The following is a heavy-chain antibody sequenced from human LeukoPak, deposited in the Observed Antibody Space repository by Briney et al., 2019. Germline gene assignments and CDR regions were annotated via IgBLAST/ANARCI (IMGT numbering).Heavy chain of an antibody. D-gene: IGHD5-18*01. Sequence: HTGESLRLSCAASGFTFSAYWMSWVRQAPGKGLEWLGFIRSKAYGGTTENAASVKGRFTISRDDSKSIAYLQMNSLKTEDTAVYYCTRTRERYGTLDFDYWGQGTLVTVSS. CDR1: GFTFSAYW. CDR2: IRSKAYGGTT. CDR3: TRTRERYGTLDFDY. V-gene: IGHV3-49*04. J-gene: IGHJ4*02.